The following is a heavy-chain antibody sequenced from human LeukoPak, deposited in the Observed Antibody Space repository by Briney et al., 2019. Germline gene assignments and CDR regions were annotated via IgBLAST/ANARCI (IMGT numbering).Heavy chain of an antibody. J-gene: IGHJ5*02. CDR3: ARDVAFYGSSWHNWFDP. Sequence: ASVKVSCKAPGYTFTNYGISWVRQAPGQGLEWMGRISAYNGHTNYAQKFQGRVTMTTDTSTNTGYMELRSLGSDDTAVYYCARDVAFYGSSWHNWFDPWGQGTLVTVSS. D-gene: IGHD6-13*01. CDR1: GYTFTNYG. V-gene: IGHV1-18*01. CDR2: ISAYNGHT.